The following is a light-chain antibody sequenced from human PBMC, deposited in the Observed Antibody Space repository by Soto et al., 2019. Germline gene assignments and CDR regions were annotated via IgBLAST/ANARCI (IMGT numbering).Light chain of an antibody. CDR3: QQYVNWPPWT. V-gene: IGKV3-20*01. CDR2: DAS. J-gene: IGKJ1*01. CDR1: QTVRNNY. Sequence: VFTHSPVTMYPSPVWSASPSSXXXQTVRNNYLAWYQQKPGQAPRLLIYDASSRATGIPDRFSGGGSGTDFTLTISSLKSEDFAVYYCQQYVNWPPWTFGQGTKVDIK.